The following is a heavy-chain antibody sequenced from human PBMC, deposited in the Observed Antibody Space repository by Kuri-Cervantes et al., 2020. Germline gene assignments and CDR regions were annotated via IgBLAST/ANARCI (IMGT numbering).Heavy chain of an antibody. Sequence: ESLKISCTVSGGSISSYYWSWIRQPAGKGLEWIGRIYTSGSTNYNPSLKSRVTMSVDTSKNQFSLKLSSVTAADTAVYYCARGMTRYCSSTSCFPYYYYGMDVWGQGTTVTVSS. CDR2: IYTSGST. V-gene: IGHV4-4*07. CDR3: ARGMTRYCSSTSCFPYYYYGMDV. CDR1: GGSISSYY. J-gene: IGHJ6*02. D-gene: IGHD2-2*01.